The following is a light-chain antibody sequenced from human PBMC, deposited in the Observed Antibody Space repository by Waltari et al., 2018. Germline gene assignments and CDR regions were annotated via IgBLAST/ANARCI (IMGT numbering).Light chain of an antibody. CDR2: WAS. CDR1: QSVFYSSNSKDY. J-gene: IGKJ3*01. CDR3: QQYSTTPPT. V-gene: IGKV4-1*01. Sequence: DIVMTQSPDSLAVSLGERATINCKSSQSVFYSSNSKDYLAWYQQRPGQPPKLLIYWASTRESGVPDRFSGSGSGTDFTLTISSLQSEDVAVYYCQQYSTTPPTFGPGTKVDI.